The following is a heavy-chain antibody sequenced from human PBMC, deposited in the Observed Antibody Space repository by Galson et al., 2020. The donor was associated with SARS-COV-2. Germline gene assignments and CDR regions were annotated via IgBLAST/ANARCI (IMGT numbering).Heavy chain of an antibody. D-gene: IGHD2-8*01. CDR2: ISYDGSNK. V-gene: IGHV3-30-3*01. J-gene: IGHJ4*02. Sequence: GGSLRLSCAASGFTFSSYAMHWVRQAPGKGLEWVAVISYDGSNKYYADSVKGRFTISRDNSKNTLYLQMNSLRAEDTAVYYCARVSLYAADFDYWGQGTLVTVSS. CDR1: GFTFSSYA. CDR3: ARVSLYAADFDY.